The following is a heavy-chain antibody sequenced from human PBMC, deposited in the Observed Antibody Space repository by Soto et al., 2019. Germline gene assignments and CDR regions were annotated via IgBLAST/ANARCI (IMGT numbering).Heavy chain of an antibody. Sequence: QVQLVQSGAEVKKPGASVKVSCKASGYTFTSYAMHWVRQAPGQRLEWMGWINAGNGNTKYSQKFQGRVTITRDTSASTAYMELSSLRSEDTAVYYCASYGGPNPDYYYYGMDVWGQGTTVTVSS. D-gene: IGHD4-17*01. CDR1: GYTFTSYA. J-gene: IGHJ6*02. V-gene: IGHV1-3*01. CDR3: ASYGGPNPDYYYYGMDV. CDR2: INAGNGNT.